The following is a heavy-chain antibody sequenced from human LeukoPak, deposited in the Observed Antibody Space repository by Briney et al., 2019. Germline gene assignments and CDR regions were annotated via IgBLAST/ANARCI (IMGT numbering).Heavy chain of an antibody. V-gene: IGHV3-21*01. J-gene: IGHJ3*02. CDR1: GFTFSSYS. Sequence: PGGFLRLSCAASGFTFSSYSMNWVCQAPGKGLEWVSSISSSSSSIYYADSVKGRFTISRDNAKNSLYLQMNSLRAEDTAVYYCARGGYYDILTGTFNGAFDIWGQGTMVTVSS. CDR2: ISSSSSSI. D-gene: IGHD3-9*01. CDR3: ARGGYYDILTGTFNGAFDI.